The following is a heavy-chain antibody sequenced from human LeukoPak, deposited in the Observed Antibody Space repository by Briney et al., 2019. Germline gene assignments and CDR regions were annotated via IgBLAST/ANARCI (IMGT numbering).Heavy chain of an antibody. V-gene: IGHV3-7*03. Sequence: RAGGSLRLSCAASGFTFSSYWMTWVRQAPGKGLEWVANIKEDGSQKYYVDSVKGRFTISRDNAKNSLYLQMNNLRVEDTAMYYCAGGTGFIIKDWGQGTLVTVSS. CDR3: AGGTGFIIKD. J-gene: IGHJ4*02. CDR1: GFTFSSYW. D-gene: IGHD3-9*01. CDR2: IKEDGSQK.